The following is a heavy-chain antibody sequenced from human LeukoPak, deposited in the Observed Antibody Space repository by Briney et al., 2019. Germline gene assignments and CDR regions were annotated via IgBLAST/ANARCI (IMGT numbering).Heavy chain of an antibody. CDR3: ASDGSGGYSYGYYYYYYMDV. J-gene: IGHJ6*03. V-gene: IGHV1-69*06. CDR2: TIPIFGTA. D-gene: IGHD5-18*01. CDR1: GGTFSSYA. Sequence: SVKVSCKASGGTFSSYAISWVRQAPGQGLEWMGRTIPIFGTANYAQKFQGRVTITADKSTSTAYMELGSLRYEDTAVYYCASDGSGGYSYGYYYYYYMDVWGKGTTVTVSS.